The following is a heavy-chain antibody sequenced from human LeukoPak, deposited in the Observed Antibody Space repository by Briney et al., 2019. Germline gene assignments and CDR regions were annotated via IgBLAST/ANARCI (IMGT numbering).Heavy chain of an antibody. J-gene: IGHJ6*02. CDR1: GGSIRSGDYS. Sequence: SQTLSLTCTVSGGSIRSGDYSWNWIRQHPGKGLEWIGYIYYSGSTYYNPSLASRVTMSVDTSKNQFSLKLSSVTAADTAIYYCARDHTETSSLNFRNYYYYGMDIWGQGTTVIVSS. D-gene: IGHD4-4*01. V-gene: IGHV4-31*03. CDR3: ARDHTETSSLNFRNYYYYGMDI. CDR2: IYYSGST.